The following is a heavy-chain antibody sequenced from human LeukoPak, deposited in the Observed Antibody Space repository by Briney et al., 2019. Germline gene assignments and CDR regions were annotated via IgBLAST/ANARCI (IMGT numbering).Heavy chain of an antibody. CDR2: IYSGGST. D-gene: IGHD3-10*01. J-gene: IGHJ4*02. Sequence: PGGSLRLSCAASGFTFSSYSMNWVRQAPGKGLEWVSVIYSGGSTYYADSVKGRFTISRDNSKNTLYLQMNSLRAEDTAVYYCARVPGFIWGQGTLVTVSS. V-gene: IGHV3-66*01. CDR1: GFTFSSYS. CDR3: ARVPGFI.